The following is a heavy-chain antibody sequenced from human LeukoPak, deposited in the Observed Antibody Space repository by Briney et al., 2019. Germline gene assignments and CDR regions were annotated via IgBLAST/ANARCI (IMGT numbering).Heavy chain of an antibody. CDR3: ARDQYDTWSRRGNFDS. CDR1: GLTFSTYA. D-gene: IGHD3/OR15-3a*01. CDR2: IGGGGTT. J-gene: IGHJ4*02. Sequence: GGSLRLSCAASGLTFSTYAMRWIRQAPGKGLEWVSSIGGGGTTSYADSVKGRFTISRDLSKITVYLQMNSLRAEDTAVFYCARDQYDTWSRRGNFDSWGQGTLVIVSS. V-gene: IGHV3-23*01.